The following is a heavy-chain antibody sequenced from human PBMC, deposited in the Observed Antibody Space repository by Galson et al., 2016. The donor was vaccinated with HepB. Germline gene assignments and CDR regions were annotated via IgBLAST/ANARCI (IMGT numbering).Heavy chain of an antibody. CDR3: ARETSGWQLNYYFYYGMDV. D-gene: IGHD6-19*01. CDR2: IVPVFRTT. V-gene: IGHV1-69*13. Sequence: SVKVSCKASGGTFSKFTISWLRQAPGQGLEWMGGIVPVFRTTNYAQKFQGRVTITADESTSTAYMELSGLRSDDTAVYYCARETSGWQLNYYFYYGMDVWGQGTTVTVSS. J-gene: IGHJ6*02. CDR1: GGTFSKFT.